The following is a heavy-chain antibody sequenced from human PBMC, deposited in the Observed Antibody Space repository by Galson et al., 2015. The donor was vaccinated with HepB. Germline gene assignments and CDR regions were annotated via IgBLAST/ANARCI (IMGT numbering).Heavy chain of an antibody. D-gene: IGHD4-17*01. J-gene: IGHJ6*02. CDR3: AKTITVTTPAGIYGMHV. CDR1: GFTFRAYA. V-gene: IGHV3-23*01. CDR2: ISGGGDTT. Sequence: SLRLSCAASGFTFRAYAMSWVRQAPGKGLEWVSGISGGGDTTQSADSVKGRFTISRDNSKNTLFLQMNSLRAEDTAVYFCAKTITVTTPAGIYGMHVWGQGTTVTVSS.